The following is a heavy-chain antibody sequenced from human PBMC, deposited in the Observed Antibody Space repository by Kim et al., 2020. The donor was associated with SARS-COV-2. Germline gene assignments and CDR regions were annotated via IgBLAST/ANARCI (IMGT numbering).Heavy chain of an antibody. CDR1: GGSISSSSYY. Sequence: SETLSLTCTVSGGSISSSSYYWGWIRQPPGKGLEWIGSIYYSGSTYYNPSLKSRVTISVDTSKNQFSLKLSSVTAADTAVYYCARDGQVDEGGWYFDLWGRGTLVTVSS. CDR3: ARDGQVDEGGWYFDL. CDR2: IYYSGST. D-gene: IGHD2-15*01. V-gene: IGHV4-39*07. J-gene: IGHJ2*01.